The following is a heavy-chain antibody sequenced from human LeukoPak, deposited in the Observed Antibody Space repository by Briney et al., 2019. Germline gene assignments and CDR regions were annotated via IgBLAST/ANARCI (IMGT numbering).Heavy chain of an antibody. CDR3: ARGHSSGWYSIDY. D-gene: IGHD6-19*01. CDR1: GFTFDDYA. J-gene: IGHJ4*02. CDR2: INWNSGRI. V-gene: IGHV3-9*03. Sequence: PGTSLRLSRAASGFTFDDYAMHWVRQPPGKGLEWVSGINWNSGRIAYADSVKGRFTISRDNAKNSLYLQMNSLKAEDMALYYCARGHSSGWYSIDYWGQGTLVIVSS.